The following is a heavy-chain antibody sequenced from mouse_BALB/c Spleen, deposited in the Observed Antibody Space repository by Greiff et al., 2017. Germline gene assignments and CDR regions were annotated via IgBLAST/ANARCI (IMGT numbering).Heavy chain of an antibody. CDR3: ARITTVVGGAY. J-gene: IGHJ3*01. Sequence: VQLQQSGAELVKPGASVKLSCTASGFNIKDTYMHWVKQRPEQGLEWIGRIDPANGNTNYDPKFQGKATITADTSSNTAYLQLSSLTSEDTAVYYCARITTVVGGAYWGQGTLVTVSA. CDR2: IDPANGNT. CDR1: GFNIKDTY. D-gene: IGHD1-1*01. V-gene: IGHV14-3*02.